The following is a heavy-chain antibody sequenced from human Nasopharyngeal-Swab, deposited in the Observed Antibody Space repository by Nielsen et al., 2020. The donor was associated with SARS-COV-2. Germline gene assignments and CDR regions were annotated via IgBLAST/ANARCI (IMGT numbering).Heavy chain of an antibody. J-gene: IGHJ4*02. D-gene: IGHD2-21*02. Sequence: GGSLRLSCEASGFIFSSYAIHWVRQAPGKGLEWVAAISHDGSNKYYADSVKSRFTISRDNSKNTLYLQMDSLRAEDTAFYYCAKISVVVVTVTHYFDFWGQGTLVTVSS. CDR2: ISHDGSNK. CDR1: GFIFSSYA. V-gene: IGHV3-30*18. CDR3: AKISVVVVTVTHYFDF.